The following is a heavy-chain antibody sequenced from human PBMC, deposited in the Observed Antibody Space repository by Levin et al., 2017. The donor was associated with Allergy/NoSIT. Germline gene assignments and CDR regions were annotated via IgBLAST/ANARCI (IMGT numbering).Heavy chain of an antibody. CDR1: GYSFTSYW. Sequence: GESLKISCKGSGYSFTSYWIGWVRQMPGKGLEWMGIIYPGDSDTRYSPSFQGQVTISADKSISTAYLQWSSLKASDTAMYYCARLKCEAEYQLLCPNDAFDIWGQGTMVTVSS. CDR2: IYPGDSDT. J-gene: IGHJ3*02. V-gene: IGHV5-51*01. D-gene: IGHD2-2*01. CDR3: ARLKCEAEYQLLCPNDAFDI.